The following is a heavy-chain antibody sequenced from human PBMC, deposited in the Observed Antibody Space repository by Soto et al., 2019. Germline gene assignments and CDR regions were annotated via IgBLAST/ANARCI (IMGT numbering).Heavy chain of an antibody. D-gene: IGHD3-10*02. CDR3: AIFFFQAEDGIRDVRSVSAFLLNRSSDL. Sequence: PRKGLEWIGYMYHSGSTNYNPSLKSRVTISVGKSKNECSLKLSSVTVADTAVYYCAIFFFQAEDGIRDVRSVSAFLLNRSSDL. V-gene: IGHV4-30-2*04. CDR2: MYHSGST. J-gene: IGHJ2*01.